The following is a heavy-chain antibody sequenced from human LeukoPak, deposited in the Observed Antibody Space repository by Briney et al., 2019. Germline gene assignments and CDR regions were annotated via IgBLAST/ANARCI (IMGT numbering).Heavy chain of an antibody. J-gene: IGHJ3*02. Sequence: GGSLRLSCAASGFTFSSYAMSWVRQAPGKGLEWVSGINWNGGSTGYADSVKGRFTISRDNAKNSLYLQMNSLRAEDTALYYCARASPGMAFDIWGQGTMVTVSS. CDR2: INWNGGST. CDR3: ARASPGMAFDI. CDR1: GFTFSSYA. D-gene: IGHD3-10*01. V-gene: IGHV3-20*04.